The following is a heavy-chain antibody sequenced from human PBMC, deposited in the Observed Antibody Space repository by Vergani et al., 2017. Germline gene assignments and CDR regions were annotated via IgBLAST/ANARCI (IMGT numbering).Heavy chain of an antibody. V-gene: IGHV1-18*01. CDR2: ISAYNGNT. D-gene: IGHD2-2*01. Sequence: QVQLVQSGAEVKKPGASVKVSCKASGYTFTSYGISWARQAPGQGLEWMGWISAYNGNTNYAQKLQGRVTMTTDTSTSTAYMELRSLRSDDTAVYYCARVGVRCSSTSCYYESWFDPWGQGTLVTVSS. CDR3: ARVGVRCSSTSCYYESWFDP. J-gene: IGHJ5*02. CDR1: GYTFTSYG.